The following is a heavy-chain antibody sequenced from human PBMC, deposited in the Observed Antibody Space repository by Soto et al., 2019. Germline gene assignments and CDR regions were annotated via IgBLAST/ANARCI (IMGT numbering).Heavy chain of an antibody. CDR1: GFTFSSYA. V-gene: IGHV3-30-3*01. CDR3: ARPIVVVPAARGGGG. Sequence: QVQLVESGGGVVQPGRSLRLSCAASGFTFSSYAMHWVRQAPGKGLEWVAVISYDGSNKYYADPVKGRFTISRDNSKNTLYLQMDSLRAEDTAVYYCARPIVVVPAARGGGGWGQGTLVTVSS. CDR2: ISYDGSNK. D-gene: IGHD2-2*01. J-gene: IGHJ4*02.